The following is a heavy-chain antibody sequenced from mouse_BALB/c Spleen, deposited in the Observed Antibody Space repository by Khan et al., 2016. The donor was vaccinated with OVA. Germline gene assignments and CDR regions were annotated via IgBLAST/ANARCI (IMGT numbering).Heavy chain of an antibody. CDR3: TRLAYYYDSEGFAY. Sequence: EVELVESGGDLVKPGGSLKLSCAASGFTFSTYGMSWVRQAPDKRLEWVATVSTGGSYTYYPDRVKGRFTISRDNAKHTLYLQMSGLRSEDTAMVYCTRLAYYYDSEGFAYWGQGTLVTVSA. CDR2: VSTGGSYT. V-gene: IGHV5-6*01. D-gene: IGHD1-1*01. J-gene: IGHJ3*01. CDR1: GFTFSTYG.